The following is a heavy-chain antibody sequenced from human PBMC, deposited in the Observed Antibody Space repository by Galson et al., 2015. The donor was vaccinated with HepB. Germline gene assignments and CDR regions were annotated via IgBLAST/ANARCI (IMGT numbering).Heavy chain of an antibody. Sequence: SVKVSCKASGYRFSRHGINWVRQAPGQGLEWMGRISANSDNTNYAQKFQGRVTMTTDTSTNTAYMELRSLRSDDTAVYYCARGALVVVVDATQNNWFDPWGQGTLVTVTS. CDR2: ISANSDNT. J-gene: IGHJ5*02. CDR1: GYRFSRHG. CDR3: ARGALVVVVDATQNNWFDP. D-gene: IGHD2-15*01. V-gene: IGHV1-18*01.